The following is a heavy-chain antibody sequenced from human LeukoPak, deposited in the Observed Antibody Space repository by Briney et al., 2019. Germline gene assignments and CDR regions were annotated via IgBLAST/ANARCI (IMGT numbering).Heavy chain of an antibody. V-gene: IGHV1-18*01. D-gene: IGHD3-3*01. Sequence: ASVKVSCKASGYTFTSYGISWVRQAPGQGLEWMGWISAYNGNTNYAQKLQGRVTMTTDTSTSTAYMELRSLRSDDTAVYYCAREGVGITIFGVVARGPYYYYYMDVWGKGTTVTVSS. CDR1: GYTFTSYG. CDR2: ISAYNGNT. J-gene: IGHJ6*03. CDR3: AREGVGITIFGVVARGPYYYYYMDV.